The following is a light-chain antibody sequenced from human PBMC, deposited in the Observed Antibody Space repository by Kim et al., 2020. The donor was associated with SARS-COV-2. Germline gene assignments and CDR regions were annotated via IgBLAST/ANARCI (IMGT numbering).Light chain of an antibody. V-gene: IGLV1-44*01. Sequence: GQRGTSSCAGSSSNIGGATVSWFQQVPGTAPKLLIYDNSQRPSGVPDRFSGSKSDTSASLAISGLQSEDEADYYCAVWDDSLNGWVFGGGTKVTVL. CDR3: AVWDDSLNGWV. CDR2: DNS. CDR1: SSNIGGAT. J-gene: IGLJ3*02.